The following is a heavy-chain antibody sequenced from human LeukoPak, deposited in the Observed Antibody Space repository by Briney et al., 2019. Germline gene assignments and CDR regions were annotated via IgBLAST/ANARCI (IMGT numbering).Heavy chain of an antibody. V-gene: IGHV3-48*03. Sequence: GGSLRLSCAASGFTFSSYEMNWVRQAPGKGLEWVSYISSSGSTMYYADSVKGRFTISRDNAKNSLYLQMNSLRAEDTAVYYCAKDLRWNAFDIWGQGTMVTVSS. CDR3: AKDLRWNAFDI. D-gene: IGHD4-23*01. CDR1: GFTFSSYE. CDR2: ISSSGSTM. J-gene: IGHJ3*02.